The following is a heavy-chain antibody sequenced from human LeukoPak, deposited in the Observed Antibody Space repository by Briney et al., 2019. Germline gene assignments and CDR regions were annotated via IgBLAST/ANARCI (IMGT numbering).Heavy chain of an antibody. Sequence: GSVKVSCKASGYTFTGYYMHWVRQAPGQGLEWMGWINPNSGGTNYAQKFQGRVTITADKSTSTAYMELSSLRSEDTAVYYCARDQSMNWFDPWGQGTLVTVSS. CDR3: ARDQSMNWFDP. CDR2: INPNSGGT. V-gene: IGHV1-2*02. CDR1: GYTFTGYY. J-gene: IGHJ5*02.